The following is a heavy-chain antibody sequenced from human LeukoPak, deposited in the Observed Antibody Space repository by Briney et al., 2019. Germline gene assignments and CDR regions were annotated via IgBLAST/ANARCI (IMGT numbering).Heavy chain of an antibody. CDR2: IRSKTNDYAT. CDR1: GFTFSGSA. Sequence: GGTLRLSCAASGFTFSGSAMHGVRQASGKGLEWGVRIRSKTNDYATAYAASVKGRFTISRDDSKNTAYLEMNNLKTEDTAVYYCTRIGPTTADYWGQGTLVTVSS. D-gene: IGHD5-12*01. J-gene: IGHJ4*02. V-gene: IGHV3-73*01. CDR3: TRIGPTTADY.